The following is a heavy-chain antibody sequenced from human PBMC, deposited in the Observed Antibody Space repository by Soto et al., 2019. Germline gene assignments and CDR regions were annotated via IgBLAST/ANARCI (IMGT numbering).Heavy chain of an antibody. CDR3: TRGPRPSSAGTGAY. Sequence: VGSLRLSSAASGFAFDSYWMHWVRQVPGERPVWVSRIDYDGTTTTYANFVKGRFTISRDNAENTLYLQMNNLRAEDTAVYYCTRGPRPSSAGTGAYWGQGTQVTVSS. CDR1: GFAFDSYW. J-gene: IGHJ4*02. D-gene: IGHD3-10*01. CDR2: IDYDGTTT. V-gene: IGHV3-74*01.